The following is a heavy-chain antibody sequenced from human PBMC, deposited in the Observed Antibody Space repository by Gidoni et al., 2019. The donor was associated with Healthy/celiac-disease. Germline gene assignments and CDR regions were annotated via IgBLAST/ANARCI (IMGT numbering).Heavy chain of an antibody. J-gene: IGHJ4*02. V-gene: IGHV4-34*01. D-gene: IGHD3-16*02. Sequence: QVQLQQWGAGLLKPSATLSLTCAVYGGSFSGYYWSWIRQPPGKGLEWIGEINHSGSTNYNPSLKSRVTISVDTSKNQFSLKLSSVTAADTAVYYCARGLYDYVWGSYRRPFDYWGQGTLVTVSS. CDR3: ARGLYDYVWGSYRRPFDY. CDR1: GGSFSGYY. CDR2: INHSGST.